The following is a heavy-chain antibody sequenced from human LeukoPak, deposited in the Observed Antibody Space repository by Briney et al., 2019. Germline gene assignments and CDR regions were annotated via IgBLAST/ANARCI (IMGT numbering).Heavy chain of an antibody. Sequence: GGSLRLSCAASGFTFSNYMMHWVRQAPGKGLVWVSRIKSDGIPITYADSVKGRFTISRDNAKNTLYLQMNSLRAEDTAVYYCLRDLNWSLDQWGQGTLVTVSS. V-gene: IGHV3-74*01. CDR3: LRDLNWSLDQ. CDR2: IKSDGIPI. D-gene: IGHD1-20*01. J-gene: IGHJ4*02. CDR1: GFTFSNYM.